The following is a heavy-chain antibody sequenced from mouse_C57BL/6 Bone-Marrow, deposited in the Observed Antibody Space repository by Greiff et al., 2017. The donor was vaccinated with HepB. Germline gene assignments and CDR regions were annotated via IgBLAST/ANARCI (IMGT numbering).Heavy chain of an antibody. CDR2: IWSDGLT. Sequence: VMLVESGPGLVAPSQRLSITCTVSGFSLTSYGVHWVRQPPGKGLEWLVVIWSDGLTTYNSVLKSRLSISKDNAKSPVFLKMNSLQTEDTAMYYCASYGNYAWFADWGQGTLVTVSA. CDR3: ASYGNYAWFAD. D-gene: IGHD2-1*01. V-gene: IGHV2-6*03. CDR1: GFSLTSYG. J-gene: IGHJ3*01.